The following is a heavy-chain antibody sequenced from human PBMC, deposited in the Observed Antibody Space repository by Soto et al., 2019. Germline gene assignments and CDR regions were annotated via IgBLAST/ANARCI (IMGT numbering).Heavy chain of an antibody. CDR1: GGTFSSYA. CDR2: IIPIFGTA. CDR3: AREHSSSWYVGWFDP. V-gene: IGHV1-69*13. J-gene: IGHJ5*02. Sequence: WASVKVSCKASGGTFSSYAISWVRQAPGQGLEWMGGIIPIFGTANYAQKFQGRVTITADESTSTAYMELSSLRSEDTAVYYCAREHSSSWYVGWFDPWGQGTLVTVSS. D-gene: IGHD6-13*01.